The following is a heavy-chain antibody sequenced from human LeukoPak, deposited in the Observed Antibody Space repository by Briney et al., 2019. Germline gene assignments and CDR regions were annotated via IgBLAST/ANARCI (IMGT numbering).Heavy chain of an antibody. J-gene: IGHJ4*02. Sequence: GGSLRLSCAASGFTFSDYYMSWIRQAPGKGLEWVSYISSSGSTIYYADSVKGRFTISRDNAKNSLYLQMNSLRAEDTAVYYCARDWDLCSSDYFDYWGQGTLVTVSS. CDR2: ISSSGSTI. D-gene: IGHD6-19*01. V-gene: IGHV3-11*01. CDR3: ARDWDLCSSDYFDY. CDR1: GFTFSDYY.